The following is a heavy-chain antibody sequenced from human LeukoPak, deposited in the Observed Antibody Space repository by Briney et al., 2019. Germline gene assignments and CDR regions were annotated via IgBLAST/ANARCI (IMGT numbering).Heavy chain of an antibody. Sequence: ASVKVSCKASGGTSSTCTITWVRQAPGQGLEWMGGIIPIFRTPNYAQKFQGRVTITTDESTSTAYMELSSLKSEDTAIYYCARVDRYYFYLDVWGKGTTVTVSS. CDR1: GGTSSTCT. V-gene: IGHV1-69*05. CDR3: ARVDRYYFYLDV. J-gene: IGHJ6*03. CDR2: IIPIFRTP.